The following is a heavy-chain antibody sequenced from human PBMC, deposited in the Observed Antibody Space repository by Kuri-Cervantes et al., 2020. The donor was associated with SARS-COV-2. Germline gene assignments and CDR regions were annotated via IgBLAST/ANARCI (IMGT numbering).Heavy chain of an antibody. D-gene: IGHD3-3*01. CDR3: ARDSAVSIFGVVNWFDP. CDR1: GGSISSGDNF. J-gene: IGHJ5*02. V-gene: IGHV4-30-4*08. Sequence: SETLSLTCTVSGGSISSGDNFWTWIRQPPGKGLEWMGYIYHSGSTFYNPSLESRLTISVDTSKNHFSLRLTSVTAADTAVYYCARDSAVSIFGVVNWFDPWGQGTLVTVSS. CDR2: IYHSGST.